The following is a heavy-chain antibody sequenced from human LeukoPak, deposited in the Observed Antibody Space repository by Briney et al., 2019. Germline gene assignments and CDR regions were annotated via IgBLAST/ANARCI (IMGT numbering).Heavy chain of an antibody. Sequence: GASVTVSCKASGGTFSSYAISWVRQAPGQGLEWMGGIIPIFGTENYAPKFQGRVTITAEESTSNAYMELSSLGSEDKAVYYCGREAYDSRAVDYWGQGTLVTVSS. J-gene: IGHJ4*02. D-gene: IGHD3-22*01. V-gene: IGHV1-69*01. CDR2: IIPIFGTE. CDR1: GGTFSSYA. CDR3: GREAYDSRAVDY.